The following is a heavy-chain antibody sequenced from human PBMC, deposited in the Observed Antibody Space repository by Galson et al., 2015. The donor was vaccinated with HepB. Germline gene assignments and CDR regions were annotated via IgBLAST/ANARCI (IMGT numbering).Heavy chain of an antibody. CDR1: GYTFTSYA. CDR2: ISAYNGNTNT. CDR3: ASEGYYDFWSGYYGY. Sequence: SVKVSCKASGYTFTSYAMHWVRQAPGQRLEWMGWISAYNGNTNTNYAQKFQGRVTMTTDTSTSTAYMELRSLRSDDTAVYYCASEGYYDFWSGYYGYWGQGTLVTVSS. D-gene: IGHD3-3*01. V-gene: IGHV1-18*01. J-gene: IGHJ4*02.